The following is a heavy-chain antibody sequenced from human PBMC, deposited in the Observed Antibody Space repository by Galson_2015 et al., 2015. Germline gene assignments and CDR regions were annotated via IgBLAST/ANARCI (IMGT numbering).Heavy chain of an antibody. V-gene: IGHV3-30*18. J-gene: IGHJ6*02. CDR2: ISFDGSNK. CDR3: AKDLSMIVVVITSESYGMDV. D-gene: IGHD3-22*01. CDR1: GFTFGSYG. Sequence: SLRLSCAASGFTFGSYGMHWARQAPGKGLEWVAVISFDGSNKYYADSVKGRFTISRDNSKNTLYLQMNSLRAEDTAVYYCAKDLSMIVVVITSESYGMDVWGQGTTVTVSS.